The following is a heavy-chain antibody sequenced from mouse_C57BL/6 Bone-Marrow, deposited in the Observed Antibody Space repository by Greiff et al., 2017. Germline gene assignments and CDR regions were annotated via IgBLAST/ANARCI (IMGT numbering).Heavy chain of an antibody. Sequence: VQLQQPGAELVKPGASVKMSCKASGYTFTSYWITWVKQRPGQGLEWIGDIYPGSGSTNYNEKFKSKATLTVDTSSSTAYMQLSSLTSEASAVYYCASVVATDWYFDVWGTGTTVTVSS. D-gene: IGHD1-1*01. CDR2: IYPGSGST. J-gene: IGHJ1*03. CDR1: GYTFTSYW. CDR3: ASVVATDWYFDV. V-gene: IGHV1-55*01.